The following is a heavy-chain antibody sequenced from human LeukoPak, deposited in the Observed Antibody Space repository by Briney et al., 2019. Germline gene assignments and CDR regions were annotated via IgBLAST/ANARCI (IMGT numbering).Heavy chain of an antibody. Sequence: GGSLRLSCAASGFTFDDYAMHWVRQAPGKGLEWVSYISSSGSTIYYADSVKGRFTISRDNAKNSLYLQMNSLRAEDTAVYYCASVLLWFGELLPWGQGTLVTVSS. CDR2: ISSSGSTI. D-gene: IGHD3-10*01. J-gene: IGHJ5*02. CDR3: ASVLLWFGELLP. V-gene: IGHV3-48*03. CDR1: GFTFDDYA.